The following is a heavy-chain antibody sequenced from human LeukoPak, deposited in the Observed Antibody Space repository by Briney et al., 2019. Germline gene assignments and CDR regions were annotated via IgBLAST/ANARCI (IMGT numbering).Heavy chain of an antibody. CDR3: ATHSITTVVTPPAFDI. CDR2: IIPILGIA. CDR1: GGTFSSYA. D-gene: IGHD4-23*01. J-gene: IGHJ3*02. V-gene: IGHV1-69*04. Sequence: GASVKVSCKASGGTFSSYAISWVRQAPGRGLEWMGRIIPILGIANYAQKFQGRVTITADKSTSTAYMELSSLRSEDTAVYYCATHSITTVVTPPAFDIWGQGTMVTVSS.